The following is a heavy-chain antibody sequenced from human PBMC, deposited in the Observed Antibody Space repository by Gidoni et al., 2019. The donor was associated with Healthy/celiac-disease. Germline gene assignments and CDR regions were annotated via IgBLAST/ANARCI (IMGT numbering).Heavy chain of an antibody. V-gene: IGHV3-48*01. Sequence: EVQLVESGGGLVPPGGSLSLSCAASGFTFSSYSMNWVRQAPGKGLEWVSYISSSSSTIYYADSVKGRFTISRENAKNSLYLQMNSLRAEDTAVYYCARDKDWNDWGHFDYWGQGTLVTVSS. D-gene: IGHD1-1*01. CDR1: GFTFSSYS. CDR3: ARDKDWNDWGHFDY. J-gene: IGHJ4*02. CDR2: ISSSSSTI.